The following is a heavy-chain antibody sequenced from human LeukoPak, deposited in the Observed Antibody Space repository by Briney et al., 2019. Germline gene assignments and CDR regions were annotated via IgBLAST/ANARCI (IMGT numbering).Heavy chain of an antibody. CDR2: INSDGSST. V-gene: IGHV3-74*01. J-gene: IGHJ5*02. CDR1: GFTFSSYW. D-gene: IGHD6-13*01. Sequence: GGSLRLSCAASGFTFSSYWMHWVRQAPGKGLVWVSRINSDGSSTSYADSVKGRFTISRGNAKNTLYLQMNSLRAEDTAVYYCARGYSSRRFDPWGQGTLVTVSS. CDR3: ARGYSSRRFDP.